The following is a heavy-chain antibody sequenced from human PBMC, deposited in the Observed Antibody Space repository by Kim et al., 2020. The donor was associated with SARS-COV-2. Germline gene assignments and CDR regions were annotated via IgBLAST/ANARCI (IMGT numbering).Heavy chain of an antibody. CDR3: AKAQPLSSGWYVVAD. D-gene: IGHD6-19*01. J-gene: IGHJ4*02. V-gene: IGHV3-23*01. Sequence: GGSLRLSCGASGFTVNNFAMSWVRQAPGKGLEWVSTDPGGGGRTFYADSVKGRFTISRDNSKNTVFLQMNSVRVEDTAVYYCAKAQPLSSGWYVVADWGRGPLVTVSS. CDR2: DPGGGGRT. CDR1: GFTVNNFA.